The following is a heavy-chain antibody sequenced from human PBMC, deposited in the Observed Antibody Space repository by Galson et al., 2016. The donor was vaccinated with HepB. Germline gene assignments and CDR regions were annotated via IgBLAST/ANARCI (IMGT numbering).Heavy chain of an antibody. Sequence: ETLSLTCAVSGGSINTYYWSWIRQPPGKGLEWIGYISYIGYTNYNRSLKSRVTITIDTAQSQFSLNLNSVTTADAAVYYGGSASSISTLARMDVWGQGTTVTVSS. CDR2: ISYIGYT. V-gene: IGHV4-59*01. D-gene: IGHD3-3*02. CDR3: GSASSISTLARMDV. J-gene: IGHJ6*02. CDR1: GGSINTYY.